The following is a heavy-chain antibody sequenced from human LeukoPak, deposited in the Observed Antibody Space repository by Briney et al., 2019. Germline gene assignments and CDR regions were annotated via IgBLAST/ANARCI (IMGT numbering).Heavy chain of an antibody. CDR3: ARDNRDSRPFDY. J-gene: IGHJ4*02. CDR2: IIPIFGTA. CDR1: GGTFSSYA. V-gene: IGHV1-69*05. Sequence: SVKVSCKASGGTFSSYAISWVRQAPGQGLEWMGGIIPIFGTANYAQKFQGRVTITTDESTSTAYMELSSLRSEDTAVYYCARDNRDSRPFDYWGQGTLVTVSS. D-gene: IGHD1-14*01.